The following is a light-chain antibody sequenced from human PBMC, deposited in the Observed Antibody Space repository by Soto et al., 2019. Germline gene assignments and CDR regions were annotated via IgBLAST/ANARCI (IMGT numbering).Light chain of an antibody. CDR1: STDVGVYNY. CDR3: CSYAGYDVI. Sequence: QSVLTQPRSVSGSPGQSVTISCTGTSTDVGVYNYVSWYQRHPGKAPKLLFYDVNKRPSGVPDRFFASKSGNTASLIISGLQAEDEADYFCCSYAGYDVIFGGGTKLTVL. CDR2: DVN. J-gene: IGLJ2*01. V-gene: IGLV2-11*01.